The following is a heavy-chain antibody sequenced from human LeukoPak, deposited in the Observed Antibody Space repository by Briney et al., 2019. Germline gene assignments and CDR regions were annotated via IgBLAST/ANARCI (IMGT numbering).Heavy chain of an antibody. J-gene: IGHJ4*02. CDR3: ARTAVAGIKGVGDY. Sequence: GGSLRLSCAASGFTFSSYSMNWVRQAPGKGLEWVSSISSSSSYIYYADSVKGRFTISRDNAKNSLYLQMNSLRAEDTAVYYCARTAVAGIKGVGDYWGQGTLVTVSS. CDR2: ISSSSSYI. CDR1: GFTFSSYS. D-gene: IGHD6-19*01. V-gene: IGHV3-21*01.